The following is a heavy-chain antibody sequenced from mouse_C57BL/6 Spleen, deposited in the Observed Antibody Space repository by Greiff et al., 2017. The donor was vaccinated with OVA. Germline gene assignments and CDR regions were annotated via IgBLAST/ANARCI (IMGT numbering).Heavy chain of an antibody. V-gene: IGHV2-6-1*01. J-gene: IGHJ4*01. D-gene: IGHD2-1*01. CDR2: IWSDGST. CDR3: ARHGDYGNFYYAMDY. Sequence: VKLQESGPGLVAPSQSLSITCTVSGFSLTSYGVHWVRQPPGKGLEWLVVIWSDGSTTYNSALKSRLSISKDNSKSQVFLKMNSLQTDDTAMYYCARHGDYGNFYYAMDYWGQGTSVTVSS. CDR1: GFSLTSYG.